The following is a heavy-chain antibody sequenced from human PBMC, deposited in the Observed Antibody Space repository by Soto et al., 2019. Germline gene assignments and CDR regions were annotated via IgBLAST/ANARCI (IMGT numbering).Heavy chain of an antibody. D-gene: IGHD2-21*01. V-gene: IGHV3-48*02. CDR1: GFPFSTYT. J-gene: IGHJ4*02. CDR3: AREKEPCSDTTCYSGPFEY. CDR2: ITSKSSTI. Sequence: GGSLRLSCAASGFPFSTYTMNWVRQAPGKGLEWISYITSKSSTIKYADSVKGRFTVSRDNAKSSLYLQLNSLTDEDTAVYYCAREKEPCSDTTCYSGPFEYWGQGXLVTVSS.